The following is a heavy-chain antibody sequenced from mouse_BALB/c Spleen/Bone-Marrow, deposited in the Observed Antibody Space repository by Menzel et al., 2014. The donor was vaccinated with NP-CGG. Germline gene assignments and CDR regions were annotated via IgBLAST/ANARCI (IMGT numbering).Heavy chain of an antibody. CDR2: IDPANGNA. J-gene: IGHJ4*01. V-gene: IGHV14-3*02. Sequence: VQLQQSGAELVKPGASVNLSCTASGFNIKDTYMHWVKQRPEQGLEWIGWIDPANGNAKYDPNFQDKATITADTSSNTSYLHLSSLTSEDTAVYYCTIGDPLYAMDYRGQGTSVTVSS. CDR1: GFNIKDTY. CDR3: TIGDPLYAMDY.